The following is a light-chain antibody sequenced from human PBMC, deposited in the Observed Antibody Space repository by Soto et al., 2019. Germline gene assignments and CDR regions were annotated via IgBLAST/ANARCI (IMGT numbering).Light chain of an antibody. J-gene: IGKJ4*01. CDR2: GAS. V-gene: IGKV3-15*01. Sequence: PGDRSTLSCRSSQIAYSSYLSWYQQKPGQAPRLLIYGASTRATGIPARFSGSVSGTEFTLTISSLQSEDFAVYYCQQYNDWPLTFGGGTKVDNK. CDR3: QQYNDWPLT. CDR1: QIAYSSY.